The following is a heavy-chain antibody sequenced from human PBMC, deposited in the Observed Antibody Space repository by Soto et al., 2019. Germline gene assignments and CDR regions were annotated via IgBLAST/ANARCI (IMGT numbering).Heavy chain of an antibody. CDR2: IKEDGSER. Sequence: GGSLRLSCAVSGFSFGTYWMSWVRQAPGKGLEWLASIKEDGSERYYLDSVKGRFTISRDNAKDSLSLQMNSLRGEDTAFYYCARDVGPVTIFGEALSGYFDFWGQGTLVTVSS. J-gene: IGHJ4*02. V-gene: IGHV3-7*03. CDR3: ARDVGPVTIFGEALSGYFDF. CDR1: GFSFGTYW. D-gene: IGHD3-3*01.